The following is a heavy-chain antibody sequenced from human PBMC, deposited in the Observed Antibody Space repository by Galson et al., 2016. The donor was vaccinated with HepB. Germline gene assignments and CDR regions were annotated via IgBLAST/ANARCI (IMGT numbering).Heavy chain of an antibody. CDR3: AKERLVRRIFDH. V-gene: IGHV3-23*01. D-gene: IGHD1-1*01. J-gene: IGHJ4*02. Sequence: SMRLSCAASGFVFSNFGLSWVRQAPGKGLEWVASISPRRTTYYSDSVQGRFTISRDNSNNTLYLQMNGLRGADTAVYYCAKERLVRRIFDHWGQGTLLTVSS. CDR1: GFVFSNFG. CDR2: ISPRRTT.